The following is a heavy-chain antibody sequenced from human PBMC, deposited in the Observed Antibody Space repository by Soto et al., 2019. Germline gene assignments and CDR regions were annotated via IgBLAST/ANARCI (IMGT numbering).Heavy chain of an antibody. Sequence: QVQLQQXXAGXLKPSXTLSLTCAXYGXSXXXXXXXXXRQPPGKGLEWIGEINHSGSTNYNPSLKSRVTISVDTSKXXFXLKXXXXXXXDTAVYYCARGRGDSYVRGYYYYMDVWGKGTTVTVXS. V-gene: IGHV4-34*01. CDR3: ARGRGDSYVRGYYYYMDV. CDR2: INHSGST. D-gene: IGHD5-18*01. J-gene: IGHJ6*03. CDR1: GXSXXXXX.